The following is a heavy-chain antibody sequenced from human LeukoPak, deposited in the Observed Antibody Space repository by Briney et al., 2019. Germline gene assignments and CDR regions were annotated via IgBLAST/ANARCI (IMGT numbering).Heavy chain of an antibody. CDR2: IKQDGSEK. CDR3: ARASAVAGTRDY. D-gene: IGHD6-19*01. V-gene: IGHV3-7*01. CDR1: GFTFSNAW. Sequence: GGSLRLSCAASGFTFSNAWMSWVRQAPGKGLEWVANIKQDGSEKYYVDSVKGRFTISRDNAKNSLYLQMNSLRAEDTAVYYCARASAVAGTRDYWGQGTLVTVSS. J-gene: IGHJ4*02.